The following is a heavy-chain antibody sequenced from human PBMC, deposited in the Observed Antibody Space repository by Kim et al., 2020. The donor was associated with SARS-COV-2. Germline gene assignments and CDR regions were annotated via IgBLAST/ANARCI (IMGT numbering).Heavy chain of an antibody. J-gene: IGHJ5*02. CDR3: ARERGALSANWFDP. D-gene: IGHD3-10*01. Sequence: AADVKGRLTITRDNSEKTLYLQKNSLRAEDTAVYYCARERGALSANWFDPWGQGTLVTVSS. V-gene: IGHV3-30*01.